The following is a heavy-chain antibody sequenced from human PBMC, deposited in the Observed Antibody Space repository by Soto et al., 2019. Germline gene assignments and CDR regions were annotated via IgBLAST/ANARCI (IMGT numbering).Heavy chain of an antibody. CDR2: IYYSGST. CDR1: GGSISSYY. J-gene: IGHJ4*02. Sequence: QVQLQESGPGLVKPSETLSLTCTVSGGSISSYYWSWIRQPPGKGLEWIGYIYYSGSTNYNPSLKSRVTISVDTSKNQFSLKLSSVTAADTAVYYCATSIVGADGLDYWGQGTLVTVSS. D-gene: IGHD1-26*01. V-gene: IGHV4-59*08. CDR3: ATSIVGADGLDY.